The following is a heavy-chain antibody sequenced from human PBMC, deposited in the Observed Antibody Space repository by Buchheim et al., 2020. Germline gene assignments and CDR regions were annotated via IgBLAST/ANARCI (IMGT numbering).Heavy chain of an antibody. J-gene: IGHJ4*02. Sequence: QVQLVQSGAEVKKPGSSVKVSCKASGGTFNSYAISWVRQAPGQGLEWMGGTVPIFGTTNYAQKFQGRVTITADESTSTAYMELSSLRSEDTAVYYCARGQHYYGSGSYYNVGVHPLDYWGQGTL. CDR1: GGTFNSYA. CDR3: ARGQHYYGSGSYYNVGVHPLDY. CDR2: TVPIFGTT. D-gene: IGHD3-10*01. V-gene: IGHV1-69*01.